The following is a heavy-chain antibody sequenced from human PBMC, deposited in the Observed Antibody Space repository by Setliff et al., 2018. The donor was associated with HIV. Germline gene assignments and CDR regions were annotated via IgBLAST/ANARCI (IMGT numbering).Heavy chain of an antibody. V-gene: IGHV5-51*01. CDR1: GYSFTSYW. Sequence: GESLKSSGKGSGYSFTSYWIGRVRQMHGKGLEWMGIIYPGESDTRYSPSFQGKVTISADKSISTAYLQWSSLKASDTAMYYCARAGSFDPYYYMDVWGKGPTVTVSS. CDR3: ARAGSFDPYYYMDV. CDR2: IYPGESDT. J-gene: IGHJ6*03. D-gene: IGHD3-10*01.